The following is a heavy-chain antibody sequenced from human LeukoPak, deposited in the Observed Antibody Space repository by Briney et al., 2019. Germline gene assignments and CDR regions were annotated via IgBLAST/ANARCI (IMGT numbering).Heavy chain of an antibody. CDR3: ARDLGVYYYYMDV. D-gene: IGHD1-26*01. Sequence: GGSLRLSCAASGFTFSSYSMNWVRQAPGKGLEWISYISSSSGNIYYADSVKGRFTISRDNAKNSLYLQMNSLRAEDTAVYYCARDLGVYYYYMDVWGKGTTVTISS. CDR2: ISSSSGNI. J-gene: IGHJ6*03. CDR1: GFTFSSYS. V-gene: IGHV3-48*01.